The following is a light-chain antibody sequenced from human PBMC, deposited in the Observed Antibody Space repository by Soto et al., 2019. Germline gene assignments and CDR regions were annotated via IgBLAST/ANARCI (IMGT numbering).Light chain of an antibody. CDR3: QQLNIDSYPIT. V-gene: IGKV1-9*01. CDR2: AAS. CDR1: QGISSY. J-gene: IGKJ5*01. Sequence: IQLTQSPSSLSASIGDRVTITCRASQGISSYLAWYQQKPGKAPKLLIYAASTLQSGVPSRFSGSGSGTDFTLTISSLQPEEGATYYCQQLNIDSYPITFGQGTRLEIK.